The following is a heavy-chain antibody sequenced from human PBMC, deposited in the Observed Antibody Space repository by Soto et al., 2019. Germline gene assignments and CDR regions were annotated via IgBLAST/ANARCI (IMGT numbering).Heavy chain of an antibody. Sequence: QVPLVQSGAEVKKPGSSVKVSCKASGGTFSSYAISWVRQAPGQGLEWMGGIIPIFGTANYAQKFQGRVTITADESTSTAYMELSSLRSEDTAVYYCRITMVRGVIAQIDYWGQGTLVTVSS. J-gene: IGHJ4*02. CDR3: RITMVRGVIAQIDY. V-gene: IGHV1-69*01. CDR1: GGTFSSYA. CDR2: IIPIFGTA. D-gene: IGHD3-10*01.